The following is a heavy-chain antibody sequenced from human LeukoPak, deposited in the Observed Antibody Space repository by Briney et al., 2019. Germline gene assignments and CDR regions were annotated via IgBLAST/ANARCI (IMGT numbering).Heavy chain of an antibody. V-gene: IGHV4-39*07. J-gene: IGHJ6*02. Sequence: PSETLSLTCTVSGGSISSSSYYWGWIRQPPGKGLEWIGSIYYSGSTYYNPSLKRRVTISVDTSKNQFSLKLSSVTAADTAVYYCARDGKVGADYYYYGMDVWGQGTTVTVSS. CDR2: IYYSGST. D-gene: IGHD1-26*01. CDR1: GGSISSSSYY. CDR3: ARDGKVGADYYYYGMDV.